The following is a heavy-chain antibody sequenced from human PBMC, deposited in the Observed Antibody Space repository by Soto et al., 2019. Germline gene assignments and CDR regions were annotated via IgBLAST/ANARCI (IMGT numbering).Heavy chain of an antibody. J-gene: IGHJ6*02. Sequence: QVQLVQSGAEVKKPGSSVKVSCKASGGTFSSYAISWVRQAPGQGLEWMGGIIPIFGTANYAQKFQGRVTITADESKSTAYMELSSLRSEDTAVYYCARAVLGGIAVAGKEYYGMDVWGQGTTVTVSS. D-gene: IGHD6-19*01. V-gene: IGHV1-69*12. CDR3: ARAVLGGIAVAGKEYYGMDV. CDR2: IIPIFGTA. CDR1: GGTFSSYA.